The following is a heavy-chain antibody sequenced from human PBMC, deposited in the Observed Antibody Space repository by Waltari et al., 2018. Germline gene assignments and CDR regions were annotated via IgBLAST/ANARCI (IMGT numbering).Heavy chain of an antibody. J-gene: IGHJ2*01. CDR1: EFTFSSYW. CDR2: SNSDGSSI. CDR3: ARGARRTSQTTGWWYFDL. Sequence: EVQLVESGGGLVQPGGSLRLSCAASEFTFSSYWMHWVRQVPGKGLEWVSRSNSDGSSISYADSVKGRFTISKDNARNTVYLQMNSLRAEDTAIYYCARGARRTSQTTGWWYFDLWGRGTLLTVSS. D-gene: IGHD4-17*01. V-gene: IGHV3-74*01.